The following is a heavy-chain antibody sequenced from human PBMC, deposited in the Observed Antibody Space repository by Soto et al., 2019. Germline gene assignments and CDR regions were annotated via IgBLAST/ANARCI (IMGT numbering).Heavy chain of an antibody. CDR2: IYSGGST. CDR3: ARMPGPMAIYYFDY. J-gene: IGHJ4*02. V-gene: IGHV3-53*04. D-gene: IGHD2-21*01. Sequence: EVQLVESGGGLVQPGGSLRLSCAASGFTVSSNYMSWVRQAPGKGLEWVSVIYSGGSTYYADSVKGRFTISRHNSKNTLYLPMNSLRAEDTAVYYCARMPGPMAIYYFDYWGQGTLGTVSS. CDR1: GFTVSSNY.